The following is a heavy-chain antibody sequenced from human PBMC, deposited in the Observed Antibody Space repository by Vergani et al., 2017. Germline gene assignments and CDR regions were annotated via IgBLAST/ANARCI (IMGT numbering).Heavy chain of an antibody. CDR1: GFTFSSYS. V-gene: IGHV3-48*01. Sequence: EVQLVESGGGLVQPGGSLRLSCAASGFTFSSYSMNWVRQAPGKGLEWVSYISSSSSTIYYADSVKGRFTISRDNAKNSLYLQKNSLRAEDTAVYYCARCPSTVVVIPDAFDIWGQGTMVTVSS. J-gene: IGHJ3*02. CDR3: ARCPSTVVVIPDAFDI. D-gene: IGHD3-22*01. CDR2: ISSSSSTI.